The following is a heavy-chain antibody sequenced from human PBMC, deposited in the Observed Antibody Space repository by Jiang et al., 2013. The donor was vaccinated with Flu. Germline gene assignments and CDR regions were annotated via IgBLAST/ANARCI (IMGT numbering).Heavy chain of an antibody. J-gene: IGHJ3*02. Sequence: TISVDTSKNQFSLKLSSVTAADTAVYYCARGRNSSSSGIAFDIWGQGTMVTVSS. V-gene: IGHV4-34*01. D-gene: IGHD6-6*01. CDR3: ARGRNSSSSGIAFDI.